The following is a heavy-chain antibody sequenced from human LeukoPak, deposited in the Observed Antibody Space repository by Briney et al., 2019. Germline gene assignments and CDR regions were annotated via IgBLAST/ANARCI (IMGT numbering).Heavy chain of an antibody. CDR2: IIPIFGTA. CDR3: ARDSAYCGGDCYYDY. Sequence: SVKVSRKASGGTFGSYAISWVRQAPGQGLEWMGGIIPIFGTANYAQKFQGRVTITADESTSTAYMELSSLRSEDTAVYYCARDSAYCGGDCYYDYWGQGTLVTVSS. D-gene: IGHD2-21*02. CDR1: GGTFGSYA. V-gene: IGHV1-69*13. J-gene: IGHJ4*02.